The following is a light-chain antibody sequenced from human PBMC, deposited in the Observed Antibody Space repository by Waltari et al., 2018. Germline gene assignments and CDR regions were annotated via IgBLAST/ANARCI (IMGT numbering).Light chain of an antibody. J-gene: IGLJ1*01. V-gene: IGLV2-23*02. CDR3: CSFTNSRNFDV. CDR1: RGDVGSHEL. Sequence: QSALTQPASVSGSPGQSITIPCHGTRGDVGSHELVSWYQQHPGKAPKLIIYEINKRPSGVSNRFSGSKSGKTASLTISGLQAEDEADYYCCSFTNSRNFDVFGTGTKVTVL. CDR2: EIN.